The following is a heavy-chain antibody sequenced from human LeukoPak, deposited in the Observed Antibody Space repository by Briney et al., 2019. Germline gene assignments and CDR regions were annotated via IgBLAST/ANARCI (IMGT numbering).Heavy chain of an antibody. CDR1: GGTFSSYA. J-gene: IGHJ3*02. CDR2: IIPIFGTA. V-gene: IGHV1-69*05. CDR3: ARAPYYYDSSGYSDAFDT. Sequence: SVKVSCKASGGTFSSYAISWVRQAPGQGLEWMGGIIPIFGTANYAQKFQGRVTITTDESTSTAYMELSSLRSEDTAVYYCARAPYYYDSSGYSDAFDTWGQGTMVTVSS. D-gene: IGHD3-22*01.